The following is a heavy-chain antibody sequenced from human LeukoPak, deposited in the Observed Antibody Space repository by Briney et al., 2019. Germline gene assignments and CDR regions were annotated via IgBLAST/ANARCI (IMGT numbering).Heavy chain of an antibody. D-gene: IGHD3-22*01. CDR2: IYYSGST. CDR3: ARDGGYGLGMDV. V-gene: IGHV4-30-4*01. J-gene: IGHJ6*02. CDR1: GGSIGSGDYY. Sequence: PSQTLSLTCTVSGGSIGSGDYYWSWIRQPPGKGLEWIGYIYYSGSTYYNPSLKSRVTISVDTSKNQFSLKLSSVTAADTAVYYCARDGGYGLGMDVWGQGTTVTVSS.